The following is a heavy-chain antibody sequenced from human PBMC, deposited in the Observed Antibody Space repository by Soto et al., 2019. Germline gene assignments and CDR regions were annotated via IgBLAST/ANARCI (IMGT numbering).Heavy chain of an antibody. CDR1: GGGFNSYS. CDR3: SRGGTVIIPAATNWFDP. D-gene: IGHD6-25*01. Sequence: QVQLVQSGAEVKKPGSSVKVSCKSSGGGFNSYSISWVRQAPGQGLEWMGVIIPIFGTPTYAQQFQGRVTITADKSTSTAYMEVSRLTSEDTAVYYCSRGGTVIIPAATNWFDPWGQGTLVTVSS. CDR2: IIPIFGTP. J-gene: IGHJ5*02. V-gene: IGHV1-69*06.